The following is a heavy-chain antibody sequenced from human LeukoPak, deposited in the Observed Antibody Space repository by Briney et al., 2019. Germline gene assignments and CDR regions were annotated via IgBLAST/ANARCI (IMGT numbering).Heavy chain of an antibody. D-gene: IGHD3-10*01. CDR2: ISGSGGST. V-gene: IGHV3-23*01. CDR1: GFTFSSYA. J-gene: IGHJ6*03. Sequence: GGSLRLSCAASGFTFSSYAMSWVRQAPGKGLEWVSAISGSGGSTYYADSVKGRFTISRDNSKNTLYLQMNSLRAEDTAVYYCAKDDGPWLWFGELFYYYYYMDVWGKGTTVTISS. CDR3: AKDDGPWLWFGELFYYYYYMDV.